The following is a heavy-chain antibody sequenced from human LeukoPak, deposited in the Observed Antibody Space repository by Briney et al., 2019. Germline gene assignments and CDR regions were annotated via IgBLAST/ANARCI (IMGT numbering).Heavy chain of an antibody. CDR2: ISAYNGNT. V-gene: IGHV1-18*01. CDR1: GYTFPSYG. Sequence: ASVKVSCKVSGYTFPSYGISWVRQAPGQGLEWMGWISAYNGNTNYAQKLQGRVTMTTDTSTSTAYMELRSLRSDDTAVYYCARDEGYYGAPLFVHWGQGTLVTVSS. J-gene: IGHJ4*02. CDR3: ARDEGYYGAPLFVH. D-gene: IGHD4/OR15-4a*01.